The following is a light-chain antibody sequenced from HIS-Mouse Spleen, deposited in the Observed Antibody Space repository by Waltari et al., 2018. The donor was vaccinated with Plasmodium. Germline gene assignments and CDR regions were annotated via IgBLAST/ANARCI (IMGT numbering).Light chain of an antibody. V-gene: IGLV2-14*03. CDR3: SSYTSSSTLV. J-gene: IGLJ2*01. CDR2: DVS. Sequence: QSALTPPASVSGSPGPSITIPCTGTSSDVGGYHYVSWYQQHPGKAPKLMIYDVSNRPSGVSNRFSGSKSGNTASLTISGLQAEDEADYYCSSYTSSSTLVFGGGTKLTVL. CDR1: SSDVGGYHY.